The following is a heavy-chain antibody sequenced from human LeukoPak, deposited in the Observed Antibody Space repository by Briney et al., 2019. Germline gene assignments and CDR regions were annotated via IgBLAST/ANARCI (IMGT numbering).Heavy chain of an antibody. Sequence: GGSLRLSCTASGFTFSGSSMQWVRQAPGKGLEWVGRIRSKAHSYATAYAASVKGRFTISRDDSKNTAYLQMNSLKTEDTAVYYCTSRGWPWGQGTLVTVSS. CDR3: TSRGWP. V-gene: IGHV3-73*01. CDR1: GFTFSGSS. D-gene: IGHD6-19*01. J-gene: IGHJ4*02. CDR2: IRSKAHSYAT.